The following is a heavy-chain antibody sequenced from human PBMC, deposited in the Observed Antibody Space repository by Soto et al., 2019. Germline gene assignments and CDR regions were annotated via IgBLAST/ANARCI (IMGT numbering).Heavy chain of an antibody. Sequence: GGSLRLSCAASGFTFSSYAMHWVRQAPGKGLEWVAVISYDGSNKYYADSVKGRFTISRDNSKNTLYLQMNSLRAEDTAVYYCASPTRGQQPVRYYYDGMDVWGQGTTVTVSS. V-gene: IGHV3-30-3*01. J-gene: IGHJ6*02. CDR2: ISYDGSNK. D-gene: IGHD6-13*01. CDR1: GFTFSSYA. CDR3: ASPTRGQQPVRYYYDGMDV.